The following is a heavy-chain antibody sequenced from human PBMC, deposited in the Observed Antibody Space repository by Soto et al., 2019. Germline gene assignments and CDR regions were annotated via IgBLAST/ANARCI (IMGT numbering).Heavy chain of an antibody. CDR2: SIPIFGTA. Sequence: QVQLVQSGAEVKKPGSSVKVSCKASGGTFSSYAISWVRQAPGQGLEWMGGSIPIFGTANYAQKFQGRVTIPADKSTSTAYMELSSLRSEDTAVDYCARDTSVTIFGVVIMGAFDIWGQGTMVTFSS. CDR3: ARDTSVTIFGVVIMGAFDI. V-gene: IGHV1-69*06. J-gene: IGHJ3*02. CDR1: GGTFSSYA. D-gene: IGHD3-3*01.